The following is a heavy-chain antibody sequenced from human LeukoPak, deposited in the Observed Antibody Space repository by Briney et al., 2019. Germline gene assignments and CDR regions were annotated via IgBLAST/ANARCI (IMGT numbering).Heavy chain of an antibody. J-gene: IGHJ4*02. CDR3: ASAVPGKYYYDSSGYYWGPDY. D-gene: IGHD3-22*01. CDR1: GFTFSSYA. Sequence: GGSLRLSCAASGFTFSSYAMHWVRQAPGKGLEWVAVISYDGSNKYYADSVKGRFTISRDNSKNTLYLQMNSLRAEDTAVYYCASAVPGKYYYDSSGYYWGPDYWGQGTLVTVSS. V-gene: IGHV3-30*04. CDR2: ISYDGSNK.